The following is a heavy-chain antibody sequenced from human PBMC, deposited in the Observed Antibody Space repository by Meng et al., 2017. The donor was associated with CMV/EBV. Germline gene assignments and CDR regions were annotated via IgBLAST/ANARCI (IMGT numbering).Heavy chain of an antibody. J-gene: IGHJ4*02. D-gene: IGHD2-2*02. Sequence: GESLKISCAASGFTFSSHAMSWVRQAPGKGLEWVSAISGSGGSTYYADSVKGRFTISRDNSKNTLYLQMNSLRAEDTAVYYCAKISSRTVSPYCSITSFYTGRGYFDYWGQGTLVTVSS. V-gene: IGHV3-23*01. CDR3: AKISSRTVSPYCSITSFYTGRGYFDY. CDR1: GFTFSSHA. CDR2: ISGSGGST.